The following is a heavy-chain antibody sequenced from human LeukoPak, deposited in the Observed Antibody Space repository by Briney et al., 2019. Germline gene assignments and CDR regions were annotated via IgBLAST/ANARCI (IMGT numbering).Heavy chain of an antibody. CDR2: FNPNSGDTPYV. Sequence: ASVKVSCKASGYTFSAYYMHWVRQAPGQGLEWVGRFNPNSGDTPYVRYAQKFQGRVTMTTDTSLSTAYMELSRLTSDDTAVYYCARRTGSGYYVFDYWGQGTLVTVSS. CDR3: ARRTGSGYYVFDY. V-gene: IGHV1-2*06. CDR1: GYTFSAYY. J-gene: IGHJ4*02. D-gene: IGHD3-3*01.